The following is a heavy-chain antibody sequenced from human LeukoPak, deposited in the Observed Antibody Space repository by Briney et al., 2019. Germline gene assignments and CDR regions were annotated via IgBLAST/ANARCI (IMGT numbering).Heavy chain of an antibody. CDR3: ARDSSGWYAGSFDY. D-gene: IGHD6-19*01. CDR2: ISYDGSNK. J-gene: IGHJ4*02. V-gene: IGHV3-30*04. Sequence: GGSLRLPCAASGFTFSSYAMHWVRQAPGKGLEWVAVISYDGSNKYYADSVKGRFTISRDNSKNTLYLQMNSLRAEDTAVYYCARDSSGWYAGSFDYWGQGTLVTVSS. CDR1: GFTFSSYA.